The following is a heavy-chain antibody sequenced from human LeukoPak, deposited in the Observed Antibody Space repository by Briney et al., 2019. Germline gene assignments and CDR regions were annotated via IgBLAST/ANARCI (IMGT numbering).Heavy chain of an antibody. CDR3: ARDGYSGNDGL. CDR1: GGSISSYY. CDR2: IYTSGST. D-gene: IGHD5-12*01. J-gene: IGHJ4*02. V-gene: IGHV4-4*07. Sequence: PSETLSLTCTVSGGSISSYYWSWIRPPAGKGLEWIGRIYTSGSTNYNPSLKSRVTISVDTSKNQFSLKLSSVTAADTAVYYCARDGYSGNDGLWGQGSLVTVSS.